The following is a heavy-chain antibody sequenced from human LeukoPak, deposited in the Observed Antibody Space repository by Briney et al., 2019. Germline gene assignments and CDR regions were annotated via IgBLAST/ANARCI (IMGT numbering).Heavy chain of an antibody. CDR1: GFTFTNYA. J-gene: IGHJ4*02. CDR2: ISGSDDST. Sequence: GGSLRPSCAASGFTFTNYAMTWVRQGPGKGLEWISTISGSDDSTYYADSVKGRFTISRDNSKNTLYLQMNSLRAEDTAVYYCAKDLSGDYNFDCWGQRTLVTVSS. V-gene: IGHV3-23*01. CDR3: AKDLSGDYNFDC. D-gene: IGHD4-17*01.